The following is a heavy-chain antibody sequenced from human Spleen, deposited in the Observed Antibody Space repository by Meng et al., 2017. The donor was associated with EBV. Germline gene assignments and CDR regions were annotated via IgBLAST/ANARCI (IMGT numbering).Heavy chain of an antibody. CDR2: IYFTGST. V-gene: IGHV4-61*01. CDR3: ARKLYTDSFFDS. J-gene: IGHJ4*02. Sequence: APLPQSGPGLVKPSVTLSLTCTVSGGSVRSGTYYWSWIWQPPGKGLEWIGYIYFTGSTKYNPSLKTRVTISVDTSRNQFSLRLTSVTTADTAVYYCARKLYTDSFFDSWGQGTLVTVSS. CDR1: GGSVRSGTYY. D-gene: IGHD2-2*02.